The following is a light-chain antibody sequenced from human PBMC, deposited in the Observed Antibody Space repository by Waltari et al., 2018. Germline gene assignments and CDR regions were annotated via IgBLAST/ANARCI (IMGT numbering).Light chain of an antibody. CDR2: EDS. J-gene: IGLJ2*01. CDR1: NIGSKS. V-gene: IGLV3-21*02. Sequence: SYVLTQPPSVSVAPGQTATITCGGDNIGSKSLKWYLQKPGQAPVLVVYEDSVRPTGIPERFSGSNSGNTATLTISRAETGDEADYYCQVWDSITDHVVFGGGTKVTVL. CDR3: QVWDSITDHVV.